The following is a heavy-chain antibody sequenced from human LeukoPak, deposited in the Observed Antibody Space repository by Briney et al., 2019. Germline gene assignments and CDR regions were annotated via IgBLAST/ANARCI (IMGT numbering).Heavy chain of an antibody. V-gene: IGHV1-18*01. CDR1: GYTFTSYG. D-gene: IGHD3-3*01. CDR3: ARTPGDFWSGYYGNYYYYMDV. J-gene: IGHJ6*03. Sequence: ASVKVSCKASGYTFTSYGISWVRQAPGQGLEWMGWISAYNGNTNYAQKLQGRVAITTDTSMSTAYMELRSLRSDDTAVYYCARTPGDFWSGYYGNYYYYMDVWGKGTTVTVSS. CDR2: ISAYNGNT.